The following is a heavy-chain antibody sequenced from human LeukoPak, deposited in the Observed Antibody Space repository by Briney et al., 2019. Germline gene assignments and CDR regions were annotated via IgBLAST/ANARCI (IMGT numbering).Heavy chain of an antibody. Sequence: GASVKVSCKASGYTFTSYYMHWVRQAPGQGLEWMGIINPSGGSTSYAQKFQGRVTITADESTSTAYMELSSLRSEDTAVYYCAKVVPALTLNYYMDVWGKGTTVTVSS. J-gene: IGHJ6*03. CDR1: GYTFTSYY. CDR2: INPSGGST. CDR3: AKVVPALTLNYYMDV. D-gene: IGHD2-2*01. V-gene: IGHV1-46*01.